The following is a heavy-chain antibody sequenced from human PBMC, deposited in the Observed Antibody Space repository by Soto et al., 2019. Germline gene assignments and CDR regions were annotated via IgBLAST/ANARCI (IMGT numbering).Heavy chain of an antibody. J-gene: IGHJ5*02. CDR1: GYSFTSYW. CDR3: ARQRRSYGNWFDP. Sequence: GESLKISCKGSGYSFTSYWISWVRQMPGKGLEWVGRIDPSDSYTNYSPSFQGHVTISADKSISTAYLQWSSLKASDTAMYYCARQRRSYGNWFDPWGQGTLVTVSS. V-gene: IGHV5-10-1*01. CDR2: IDPSDSYT. D-gene: IGHD3-16*01.